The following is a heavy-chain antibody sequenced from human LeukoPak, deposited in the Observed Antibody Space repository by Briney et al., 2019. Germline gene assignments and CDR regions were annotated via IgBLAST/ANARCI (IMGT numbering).Heavy chain of an antibody. Sequence: PGGSLRLSCAASGLTFSSHAMSWVRQAPGKGLEWLSSISGSGVGTYYAASVKGRFTISRDNSKNTLYLQMNSLRVEDTAVYYCVKDGDVVGNWFDSWGQGTLVTVSS. J-gene: IGHJ5*01. CDR3: VKDGDVVGNWFDS. V-gene: IGHV3-23*01. CDR2: ISGSGVGT. CDR1: GLTFSSHA. D-gene: IGHD5-24*01.